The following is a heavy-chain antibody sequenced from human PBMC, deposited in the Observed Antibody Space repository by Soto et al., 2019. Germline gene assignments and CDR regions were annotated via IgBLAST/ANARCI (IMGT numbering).Heavy chain of an antibody. CDR2: ISAYNGNT. Sequence: QVQLVQSGAEVKKPGASVKVSCKASGYTFTSYGISWVRQAPGQGLEWMGWISAYNGNTNYAQKLQGRVTMTTDTATSTAYMELRSLRSDDTAVYYCARGGIYDFWSGYYNYYYGMDVWGQGTTVTVSS. CDR3: ARGGIYDFWSGYYNYYYGMDV. J-gene: IGHJ6*02. CDR1: GYTFTSYG. V-gene: IGHV1-18*01. D-gene: IGHD3-3*01.